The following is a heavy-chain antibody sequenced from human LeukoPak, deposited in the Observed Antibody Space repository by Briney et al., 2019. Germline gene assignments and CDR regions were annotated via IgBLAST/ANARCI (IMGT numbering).Heavy chain of an antibody. CDR2: ISPSSFSI. CDR3: ARDSRGGSGWYGYFDL. J-gene: IGHJ2*01. D-gene: IGHD6-19*01. Sequence: PGGSLRLSCAASGFMFATYTMNWVRQAPGKGLEWFSSISPSSFSIYYADSMKGRFTISRDNAKNSLYLQMNSLRAEDTAIYYCARDSRGGSGWYGYFDLWGRGTLVTVSS. CDR1: GFMFATYT. V-gene: IGHV3-21*01.